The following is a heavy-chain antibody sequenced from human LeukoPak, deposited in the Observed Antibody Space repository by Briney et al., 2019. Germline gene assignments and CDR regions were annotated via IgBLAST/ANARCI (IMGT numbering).Heavy chain of an antibody. J-gene: IGHJ4*02. V-gene: IGHV4-59*01. CDR2: IYYSGST. CDR3: ARVDSSGYYSFDY. Sequence: NPSETLSLTCAVYGGSISSYYWSWIRQPPGKGLEWIGYIYYSGSTNYNPSLKSRVTISVDTSKNQFSLKLSSVTAADTAVYYCARVDSSGYYSFDYWGQGTLVTVSS. D-gene: IGHD3-22*01. CDR1: GGSISSYY.